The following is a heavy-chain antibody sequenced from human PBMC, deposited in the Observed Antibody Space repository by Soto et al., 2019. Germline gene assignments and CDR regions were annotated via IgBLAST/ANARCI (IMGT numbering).Heavy chain of an antibody. V-gene: IGHV4-39*01. D-gene: IGHD5-18*01. CDR1: GDSITSRSHY. J-gene: IGHJ4*02. Sequence: PSETLSLTCTVSGDSITSRSHYWGWIRQPQGKGLEWIASIYYGGSSYYNPSLKSRVTISVDTSNNKFSLTLSSVTAADTAVYYCVRPLGAVFFGDSGPDYGGQGFLVTVPS. CDR3: VRPLGAVFFGDSGPDY. CDR2: IYYGGSS.